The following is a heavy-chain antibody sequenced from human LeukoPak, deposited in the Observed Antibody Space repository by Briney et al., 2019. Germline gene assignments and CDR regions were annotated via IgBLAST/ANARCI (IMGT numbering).Heavy chain of an antibody. D-gene: IGHD6-13*01. V-gene: IGHV3-30*04. CDR3: ARVSSSWSNWFDP. CDR1: GFTFSSYA. Sequence: AGGSLGLSCAASGFTFSSYAMHWVRQAPGKGLEWVAVISYDGSNKYYADSVKGRFTISRDNSKNTLYLQMNSLRAEDTAVYYCARVSSSWSNWFDPWGQGTLVTVSS. J-gene: IGHJ5*02. CDR2: ISYDGSNK.